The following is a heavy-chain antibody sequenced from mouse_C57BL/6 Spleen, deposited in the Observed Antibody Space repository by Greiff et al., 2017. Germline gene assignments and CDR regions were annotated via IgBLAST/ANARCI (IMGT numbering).Heavy chain of an antibody. V-gene: IGHV1-64*01. D-gene: IGHD2-2*01. CDR1: GYTFTSYW. J-gene: IGHJ1*03. CDR2: IHPNSGST. CDR3: ARVYGYDGYFDV. Sequence: VQLQQPGAELVKPGASVKLSCKASGYTFTSYWMHWVKQRPGQGLEWIGMIHPNSGSTNYNEKFKSKATLTVDKSSSTAYMQLSSLTSEDSAVYYCARVYGYDGYFDVWGTGTTVTVSS.